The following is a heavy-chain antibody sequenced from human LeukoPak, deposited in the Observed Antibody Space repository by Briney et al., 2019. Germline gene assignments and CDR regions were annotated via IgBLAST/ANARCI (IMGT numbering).Heavy chain of an antibody. CDR3: ATDPPYSSGWYAAYGMDV. CDR1: GGTFSSYA. Sequence: SVKVSCKASGGTFSSYAISWVRQAPGQGLEWMGGIIPIFGTANYAQKFQGRVTMTEDTSTDTAYMELSSLRSEDTAVYYCATDPPYSSGWYAAYGMDVWGQGTTVTVSS. CDR2: IIPIFGTA. V-gene: IGHV1-69*06. D-gene: IGHD6-19*01. J-gene: IGHJ6*02.